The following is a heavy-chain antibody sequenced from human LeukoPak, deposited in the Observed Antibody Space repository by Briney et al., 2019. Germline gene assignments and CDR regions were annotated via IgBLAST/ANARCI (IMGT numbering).Heavy chain of an antibody. J-gene: IGHJ6*04. CDR1: GGSFSGYY. Sequence: SETLSLTCAVYGGSFSGYYWSWIRQPPGKGLEWIGEINHSGSTNYNPSLKSRVTISVDTSKNQFSLKLNSVTAADTAVYYCARVTGSQAYYSDSSAMEDVWGKGTTVTISS. CDR3: ARVTGSQAYYSDSSAMEDV. CDR2: INHSGST. D-gene: IGHD3-22*01. V-gene: IGHV4-34*01.